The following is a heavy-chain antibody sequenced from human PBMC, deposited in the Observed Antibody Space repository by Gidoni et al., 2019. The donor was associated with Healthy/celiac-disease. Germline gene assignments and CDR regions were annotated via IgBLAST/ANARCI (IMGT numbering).Heavy chain of an antibody. CDR2: IWYDGSNK. D-gene: IGHD2-21*02. CDR3: ARVWTVTAESDAFDI. CDR1: GFTFSSYG. V-gene: IGHV3-33*01. Sequence: QVQLVESGGGVVQPGRSLRLSCAASGFTFSSYGMHWVRQAPGKGLEWVAVIWYDGSNKYYADSVKGRFTISRDNSKNTLYLQMNSLRAEDTAVYYCARVWTVTAESDAFDIWGQGTMVTVSS. J-gene: IGHJ3*02.